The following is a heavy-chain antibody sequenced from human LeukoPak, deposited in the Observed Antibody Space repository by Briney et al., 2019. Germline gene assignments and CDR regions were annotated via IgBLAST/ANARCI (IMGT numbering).Heavy chain of an antibody. Sequence: ASVKVSCKASGYTFTSYYMHWVRRAPGQGLEWMGIINPSGGSTSYAQKFQGRVTMTRDTSTSTVYMELSSLRSEDTAVYYCARDREIQLWRDYYYYGMDVWGQGTTVTVSS. CDR1: GYTFTSYY. CDR2: INPSGGST. D-gene: IGHD5-18*01. V-gene: IGHV1-46*01. CDR3: ARDREIQLWRDYYYYGMDV. J-gene: IGHJ6*02.